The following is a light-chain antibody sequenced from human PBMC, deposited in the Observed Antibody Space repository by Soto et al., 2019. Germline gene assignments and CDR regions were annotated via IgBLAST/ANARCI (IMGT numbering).Light chain of an antibody. V-gene: IGLV2-8*01. CDR2: EVS. J-gene: IGLJ3*02. CDR3: ASHAGSSWV. CDR1: GSDIGAYNY. Sequence: QSALTQPPSASGSRGQSVTISCTGTGSDIGAYNYVSWYQQHPGKAPRVMISEVSKRPSGVPDRFSGSKSGNTASLTVSGLQAEDEADYYCASHAGSSWVFGGGTKLTVL.